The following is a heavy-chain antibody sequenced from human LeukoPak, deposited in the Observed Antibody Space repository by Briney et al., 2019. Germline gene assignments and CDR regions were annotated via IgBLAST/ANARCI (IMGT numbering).Heavy chain of an antibody. CDR3: ARELVDTAIVDY. V-gene: IGHV1-69*05. D-gene: IGHD5-18*01. J-gene: IGHJ4*02. CDR1: GVTFSSYA. CDR2: IIPIFGTA. Sequence: SLKLSCKASGVTFSSYAISWVRQAPGQGLEWMGGIIPIFGTANYAQKFQGRVTITTDESTSTAYMELSSLRSEDTAVYYCARELVDTAIVDYWGQGTLVTVSS.